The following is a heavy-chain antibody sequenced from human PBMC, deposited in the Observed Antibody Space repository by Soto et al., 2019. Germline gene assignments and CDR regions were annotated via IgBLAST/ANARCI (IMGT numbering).Heavy chain of an antibody. CDR1: GFTFSIYA. V-gene: IGHV3-23*01. CDR2: IGGSGGDT. D-gene: IGHD3-22*01. J-gene: IGHJ4*02. CDR3: VKDAPGSGWLSDY. Sequence: GGSLRLSCAASGFTFSIYAMTWVRQAPGKGLEWVSTIGGSGGDTSYADFVRGQFTISRDNSRNTLYLQMNSLRAEDTAVYYCVKDAPGSGWLSDYWGQGTLVTVSS.